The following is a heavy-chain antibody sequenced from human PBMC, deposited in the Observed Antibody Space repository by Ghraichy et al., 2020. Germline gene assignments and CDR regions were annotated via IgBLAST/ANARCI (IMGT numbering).Heavy chain of an antibody. J-gene: IGHJ4*02. D-gene: IGHD1-26*01. V-gene: IGHV3-7*04. CDR2: IKEDGSEE. CDR1: GLNFVDTC. CDR3: ARDIQHGMFDY. Sequence: GGSLRLSCAASGLNFVDTCMSWVRQPPGKGLEWVANIKEDGSEEYYVDSVRSRFTISRDNAKNSLYLQMNSLRVEDTAVYYCARDIQHGMFDYWGQGTLVTVSS.